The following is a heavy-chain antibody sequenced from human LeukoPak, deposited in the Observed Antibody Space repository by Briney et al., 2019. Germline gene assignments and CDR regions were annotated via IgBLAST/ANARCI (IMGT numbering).Heavy chain of an antibody. J-gene: IGHJ3*02. V-gene: IGHV3-23*01. CDR2: ISGSGGST. Sequence: HPSETLSLTCTVSGGSISSSSYYWGWIRQPPGKGLEWVSAISGSGGSTYYADSVKGRFTISRDNSKNTLYLQMNSLRAEDTAVYYCAKDDGSGYYSGAFDIWGQGTMVTVSS. CDR1: GGSISSSSYY. CDR3: AKDDGSGYYSGAFDI. D-gene: IGHD3-22*01.